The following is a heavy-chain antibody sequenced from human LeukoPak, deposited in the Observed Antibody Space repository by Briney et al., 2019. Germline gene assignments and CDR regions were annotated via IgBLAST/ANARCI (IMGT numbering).Heavy chain of an antibody. CDR2: INHSGST. D-gene: IGHD6-19*01. J-gene: IGHJ4*02. CDR1: GGSFSGYY. Sequence: PSETLSLTCDVYGGSFSGYYWSWIRQPPGKGLEWIGEINHSGSTNYNPSLKSRVTISVDTSKNQFSLKLSSVTAADTAVYYCARGADSGWLFYWGQGTLVTVSS. V-gene: IGHV4-34*01. CDR3: ARGADSGWLFY.